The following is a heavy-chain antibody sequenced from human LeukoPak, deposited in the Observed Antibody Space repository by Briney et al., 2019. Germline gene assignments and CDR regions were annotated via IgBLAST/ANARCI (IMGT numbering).Heavy chain of an antibody. D-gene: IGHD3-16*01. J-gene: IGHJ4*02. V-gene: IGHV3-74*01. Sequence: GGSLRLSCAASGLTFSSHWMHWVGQAPGTGLVWVSRITNDGSSTTYADSVKGRFTISRDNAKNMVYLQVDSLRAEDTAVYYCATQQGGTPAYWGQGTLVTVSS. CDR3: ATQQGGTPAY. CDR1: GLTFSSHW. CDR2: ITNDGSST.